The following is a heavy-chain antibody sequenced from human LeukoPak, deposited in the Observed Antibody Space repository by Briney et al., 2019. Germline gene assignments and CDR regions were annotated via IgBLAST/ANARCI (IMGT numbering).Heavy chain of an antibody. CDR1: GGSVTTTYY. J-gene: IGHJ5*02. V-gene: IGHV4-39*01. D-gene: IGHD3-10*01. CDR2: LYHSGNS. CDR3: TRHQTNFYGSGAPFDP. Sequence: PPETLSLTCSVSGGSVTTTYYWSWIRQPPGGGLEWIASLYHSGNSNYNPSLKSRVTMSVDTSKNQFSLQLTSMTAADTAIYYCTRHQTNFYGSGAPFDPWGQGTLVTVSS.